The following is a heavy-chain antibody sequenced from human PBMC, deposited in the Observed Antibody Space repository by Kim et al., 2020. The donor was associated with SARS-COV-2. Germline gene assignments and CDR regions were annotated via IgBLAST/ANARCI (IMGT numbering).Heavy chain of an antibody. J-gene: IGHJ6*02. CDR3: ASPLANSYYYGMDV. D-gene: IGHD2-8*01. V-gene: IGHV1-69*01. Sequence: AQKFQGRVTITADESTSTAYMELSSLRSEDTAVYYCASPLANSYYYGMDVWGQGTTVTVSS.